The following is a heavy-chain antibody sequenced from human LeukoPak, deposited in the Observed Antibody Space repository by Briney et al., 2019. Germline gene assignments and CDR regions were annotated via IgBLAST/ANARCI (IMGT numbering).Heavy chain of an antibody. CDR3: ARHERDASLDHAFDT. CDR2: IFYSGST. Sequence: KPSETLSLTCTVSGGSISSYYWSWIRQPPGKGLEWIGYIFYSGSTSYNPSLRSRVTILVDTSKNQFSLKLSSVTAADTAVYYCARHERDASLDHAFDTWGQGTMVTVSS. CDR1: GGSISSYY. D-gene: IGHD5-24*01. J-gene: IGHJ3*02. V-gene: IGHV4-59*08.